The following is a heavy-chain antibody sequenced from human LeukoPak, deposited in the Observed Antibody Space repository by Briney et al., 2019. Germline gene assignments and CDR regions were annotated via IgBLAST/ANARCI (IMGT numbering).Heavy chain of an antibody. CDR3: ASGYSSGCDY. J-gene: IGHJ4*02. Sequence: GGSLRLSCAASGFTFSSYEMNWVRQAPGKGLEWVSYISSSGSTIYYADSVKGRFTISRDNAKNSLYLQMNSLRAEDTAVYYCASGYSSGCDYWGQGTLVTVSS. CDR1: GFTFSSYE. V-gene: IGHV3-48*03. D-gene: IGHD6-19*01. CDR2: ISSSGSTI.